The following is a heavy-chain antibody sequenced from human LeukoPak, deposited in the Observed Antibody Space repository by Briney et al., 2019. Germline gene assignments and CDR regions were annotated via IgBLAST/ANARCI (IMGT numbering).Heavy chain of an antibody. CDR2: IKHDGSED. Sequence: GGSLRLSCAASGFTFSSYWMTWVRQAPGKGLEWVATIKHDGSEDYYLDSVKGRFTISRDNAKSSMWLQMSSLRADDTAVYYCGRDQTPFYWGQGSLVTVSS. D-gene: IGHD2-15*01. V-gene: IGHV3-7*01. J-gene: IGHJ4*02. CDR3: GRDQTPFY. CDR1: GFTFSSYW.